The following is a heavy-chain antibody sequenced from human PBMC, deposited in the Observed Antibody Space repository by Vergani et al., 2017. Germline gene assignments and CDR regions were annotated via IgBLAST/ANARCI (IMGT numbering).Heavy chain of an antibody. J-gene: IGHJ5*02. CDR2: INHSGST. CDR3: ARGCPRGWGCSGGSGWFDP. Sequence: QVQLQQWGAGLLKPSETLSLTCAVYGGSFSGYYWSWIRQPPGKGLEWIGEINHSGSTNYNPSLKSRVTISVDTAKNQFSLELSSVTATDTAVYYCARGCPRGWGCSGGSGWFDPWGQGTLVTVSS. CDR1: GGSFSGYY. V-gene: IGHV4-34*01. D-gene: IGHD2-15*01.